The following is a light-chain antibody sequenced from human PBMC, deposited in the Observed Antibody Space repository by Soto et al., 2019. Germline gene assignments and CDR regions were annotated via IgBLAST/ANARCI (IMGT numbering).Light chain of an antibody. Sequence: QSALTQPRSVSGSPGQSVTISCTGTSSDVGGYNYVSWYQQKPGKAPKLMIYDVSKRPSGVPDRFSGSKSGNTASLTISGRQAEDEADYYCCSYAGSYTLVFGGGTKLTVL. CDR1: SSDVGGYNY. CDR3: CSYAGSYTLV. V-gene: IGLV2-11*01. J-gene: IGLJ2*01. CDR2: DVS.